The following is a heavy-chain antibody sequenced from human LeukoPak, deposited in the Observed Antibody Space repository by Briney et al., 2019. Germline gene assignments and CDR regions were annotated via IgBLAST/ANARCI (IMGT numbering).Heavy chain of an antibody. D-gene: IGHD5-12*01. CDR3: ARGDDYKSTLFDY. J-gene: IGHJ4*02. Sequence: SETLSLTCAVYGGSLSGYYWSWIRQPPGKGLEWIGEINHSGSTNYNPSLKSRVTISVDTSKNQFSLKLSSATAADTAVYYCARGDDYKSTLFDYWGQGTLVTVSS. CDR2: INHSGST. CDR1: GGSLSGYY. V-gene: IGHV4-34*01.